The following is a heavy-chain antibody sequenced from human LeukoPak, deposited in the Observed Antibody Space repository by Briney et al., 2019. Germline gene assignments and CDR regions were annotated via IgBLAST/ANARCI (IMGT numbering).Heavy chain of an antibody. CDR1: GFTFKNAW. J-gene: IGHJ5*02. CDR3: NAGDVFDYGIGSPLDA. D-gene: IGHD4-17*01. Sequence: GGSLRLSCAASGFTFKNAWMSWVRQAPGKGLGWVGRIDSTPDGGTVEYAAPVKGRFTISRDDSKDTVYLQMNSLKADDTAVYYCNAGDVFDYGIGSPLDAWGQGTLVTVSS. CDR2: IDSTPDGGTV. V-gene: IGHV3-15*04.